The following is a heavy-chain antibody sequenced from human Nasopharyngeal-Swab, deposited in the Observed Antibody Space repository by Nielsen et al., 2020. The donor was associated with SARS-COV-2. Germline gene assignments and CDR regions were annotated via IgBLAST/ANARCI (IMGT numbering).Heavy chain of an antibody. Sequence: GESLKISCAASGFTFSSYGMHWVRQAPGKGLEWVAVISYDGSNKYYADSVKGRFTISRDNSKNTLYLQMNSLRAEDTAVYYCARDLDTTLGYWGQGTLVTVSS. J-gene: IGHJ4*02. D-gene: IGHD1-1*01. CDR1: GFTFSSYG. V-gene: IGHV3-30*03. CDR2: ISYDGSNK. CDR3: ARDLDTTLGY.